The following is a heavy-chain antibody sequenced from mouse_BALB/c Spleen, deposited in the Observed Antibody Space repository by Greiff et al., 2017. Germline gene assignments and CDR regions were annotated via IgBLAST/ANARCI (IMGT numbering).Heavy chain of an antibody. CDR1: GFNIKDTY. V-gene: IGHV14-3*02. CDR3: ARGIYYDYEWFAY. D-gene: IGHD2-4*01. Sequence: EVNVVESGAELVKPGASVKLSCTASGFNIKDTYMHWVKQRPEQGLEWIGRIDPANGNTKYDPKFQGKATITADTSSNTAYLQLSSLTSEDTAVYYCARGIYYDYEWFAYWGQGTLVTVSA. CDR2: IDPANGNT. J-gene: IGHJ3*01.